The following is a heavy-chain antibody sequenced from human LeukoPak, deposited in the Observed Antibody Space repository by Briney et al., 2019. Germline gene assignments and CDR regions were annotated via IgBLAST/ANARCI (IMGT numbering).Heavy chain of an antibody. CDR3: ARERTATYHLEY. CDR2: INLKNGDT. Sequence: ASVQVSCKASGNTFTDNHMHWVRQAPGEGLEWMGLINLKNGDTSHAQKFQDRVTMTRDTSTSTVYMELNSLRSDDTAIYYCARERTATYHLEYWGQGTLVTVSS. CDR1: GNTFTDNH. J-gene: IGHJ4*02. D-gene: IGHD2-21*02. V-gene: IGHV1-46*01.